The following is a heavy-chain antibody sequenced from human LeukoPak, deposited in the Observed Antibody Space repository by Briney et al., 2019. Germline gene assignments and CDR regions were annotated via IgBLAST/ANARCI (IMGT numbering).Heavy chain of an antibody. Sequence: PSETLSLTCAVYGGSFSGYYWSWIRQPPGKGLEWIGEINHSGSTNYNPSLKSRVTISVDTSKNQFSLKLSSVTAADTAVYYCARRSRAYCGGDCYSLWYGAFDIWGQGTMVTVSS. V-gene: IGHV4-34*01. J-gene: IGHJ3*02. CDR2: INHSGST. D-gene: IGHD2-21*02. CDR3: ARRSRAYCGGDCYSLWYGAFDI. CDR1: GGSFSGYY.